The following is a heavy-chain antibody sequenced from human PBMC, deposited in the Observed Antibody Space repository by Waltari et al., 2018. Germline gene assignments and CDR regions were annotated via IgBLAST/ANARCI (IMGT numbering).Heavy chain of an antibody. CDR3: ARVFVSEDGSGRPYWYFDL. Sequence: QVQLVQSGAEVKKPGSSVKVSCKASGGTFSSYAISWVRQAPGQGLEWMGGIIPIFGTANYAQKFQGRVTITADESTSTAYMELSSLRSEDTAVYYCARVFVSEDGSGRPYWYFDLWGRGTLVTVSS. V-gene: IGHV1-69*12. D-gene: IGHD3-10*01. CDR1: GGTFSSYA. CDR2: IIPIFGTA. J-gene: IGHJ2*01.